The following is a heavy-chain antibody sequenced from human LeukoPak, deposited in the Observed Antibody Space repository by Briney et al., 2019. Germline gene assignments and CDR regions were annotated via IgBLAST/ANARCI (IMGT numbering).Heavy chain of an antibody. CDR3: ARGPVPAAYDY. CDR2: MNPNSGNT. D-gene: IGHD2-2*01. V-gene: IGHV1-8*02. J-gene: IGHJ4*02. Sequence: ASVKVSCKASGYTFTSYGISWVRQATGQGLEWMGWMNPNSGNTGYAQKFQGRVTMTRNTSISTAYMELSSLRSEDTAVYYCARGPVPAAYDYWGQGTLVTVSS. CDR1: GYTFTSYG.